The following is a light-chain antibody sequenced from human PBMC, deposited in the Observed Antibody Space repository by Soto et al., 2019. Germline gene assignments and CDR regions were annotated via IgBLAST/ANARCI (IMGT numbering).Light chain of an antibody. J-gene: IGKJ1*01. Sequence: EIGLTQSPGTRSLAPGERATLSCKTSQSRGSNFLAWCQHNPGQAPRLLIYASSNRATGNPDRFSGSASGTDFTLTINRMEPEDFAVYYCQLYGTPPHFGQGTKVDIK. CDR2: ASS. CDR1: QSRGSNF. V-gene: IGKV3-20*01. CDR3: QLYGTPPH.